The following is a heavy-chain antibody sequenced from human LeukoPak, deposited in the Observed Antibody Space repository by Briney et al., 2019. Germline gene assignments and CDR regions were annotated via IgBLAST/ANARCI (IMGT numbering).Heavy chain of an antibody. D-gene: IGHD6-19*01. J-gene: IGHJ5*02. Sequence: SETLSLTCTVPGDSISTYYWSWIRQPAGKGLEWIGRVYVTGSTNLNPALQSRVTVSVDTSKNQFSLKLTSVTAADTAVYYCARDRQWLVDHWGQGTLVTVSS. CDR2: VYVTGST. CDR3: ARDRQWLVDH. CDR1: GDSISTYY. V-gene: IGHV4-4*07.